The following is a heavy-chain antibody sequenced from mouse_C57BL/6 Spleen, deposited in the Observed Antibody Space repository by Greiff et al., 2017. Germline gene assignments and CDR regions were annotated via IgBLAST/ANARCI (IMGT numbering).Heavy chain of an antibody. J-gene: IGHJ2*01. Sequence: VKLQQSGAELVRPGASVKMSCKASGYTFTDYYITWVKQRPGQGLEWIGKIYPGSGNTNYNEKFKGKATLTGEKSSSTAYMQLSSLTSEDSAVYFCARWITVEAFDYWGQGTTRTVSS. CDR1: GYTFTDYY. CDR2: IYPGSGNT. D-gene: IGHD1-1*01. CDR3: ARWITVEAFDY. V-gene: IGHV1-76*01.